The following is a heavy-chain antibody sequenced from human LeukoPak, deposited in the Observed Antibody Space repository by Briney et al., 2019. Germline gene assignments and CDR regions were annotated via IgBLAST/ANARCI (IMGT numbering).Heavy chain of an antibody. CDR1: GLTFSSYE. CDR2: ISSSGSTI. CDR3: ARGMDTAMVY. J-gene: IGHJ4*02. Sequence: PGGSLRLSCAASGLTFSSYEMNWVRQAPGKGLEWVSYISSSGSTIYYADSVKGRFTISRDNAKNSLYLQMNSLRAEDTAVYYCARGMDTAMVYWGQGTLVTVSS. V-gene: IGHV3-48*03. D-gene: IGHD5-18*01.